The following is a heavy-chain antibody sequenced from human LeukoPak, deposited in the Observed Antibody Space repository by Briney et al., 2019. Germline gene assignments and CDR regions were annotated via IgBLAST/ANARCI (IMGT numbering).Heavy chain of an antibody. CDR1: GFTFTNYD. CDR2: IGTAGDT. CDR3: ASSPAYSSSWYTIDK. J-gene: IGHJ4*02. D-gene: IGHD6-13*01. V-gene: IGHV3-13*01. Sequence: GGSLRLSCAAPGFTFTNYDMHWVRQAAGKGLEWVSAIGTAGDTYYPGSVKGRFTISRENAKNSLYLQMNSLSAGDTAVYYCASSPAYSSSWYTIDKWGQGTLVTVSS.